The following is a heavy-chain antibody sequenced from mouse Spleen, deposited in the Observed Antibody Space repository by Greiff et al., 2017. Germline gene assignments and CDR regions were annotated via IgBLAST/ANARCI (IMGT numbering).Heavy chain of an antibody. D-gene: IGHD2-2*01. V-gene: IGHV2-2*02. CDR3: AREWLRRRGYAMDY. J-gene: IGHJ4*01. CDR2: IWSGGST. Sequence: VQLQESGPGLVQPSQSLSITCTVSGFSLTSYGVHWVRQSPGKGLEWLGVIWSGGSTDYNAAFISRLSISKDNSKSQVFFKMNSLQANDTAIYYCAREWLRRRGYAMDYWGQGTSVTVSS. CDR1: GFSLTSYG.